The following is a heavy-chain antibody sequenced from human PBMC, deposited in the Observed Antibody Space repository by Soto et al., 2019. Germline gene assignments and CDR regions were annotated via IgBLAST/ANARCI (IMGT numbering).Heavy chain of an antibody. D-gene: IGHD3-22*01. Sequence: PSETLSLTCTVSGGSISSYYWSWIRQHPGKGLEWIGYIYYSGSTNYNPSLKSRVTISVDTSKNQFSLKLSSVTAADTAVYYSASSSAAHKFDYWGQGTLVTVSS. CDR2: IYYSGST. CDR1: GGSISSYY. CDR3: ASSSAAHKFDY. V-gene: IGHV4-59*01. J-gene: IGHJ4*02.